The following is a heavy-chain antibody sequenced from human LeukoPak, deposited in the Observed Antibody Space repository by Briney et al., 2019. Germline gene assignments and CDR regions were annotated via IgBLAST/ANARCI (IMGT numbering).Heavy chain of an antibody. Sequence: GGSLRLSCAASGFTFSNYAMSWVRQAPGKGLEWVSAIGDSGISTYYADSVKGRFTISRDNSKNTLYLQMNSLRAEDTAVYYCAKVFVVVPAAIDYWGQGTLVTVSS. CDR3: AKVFVVVPAAIDY. D-gene: IGHD2-2*01. CDR1: GFTFSNYA. J-gene: IGHJ4*02. V-gene: IGHV3-23*01. CDR2: IGDSGIST.